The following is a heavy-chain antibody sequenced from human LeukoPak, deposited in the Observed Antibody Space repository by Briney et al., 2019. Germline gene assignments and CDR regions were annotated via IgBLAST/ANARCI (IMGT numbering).Heavy chain of an antibody. V-gene: IGHV1-69*04. CDR2: IIPILGIA. D-gene: IGHD3-10*01. J-gene: IGHJ4*02. CDR1: GGTFSSYA. CDR3: ATRVLWFGELVVFDY. Sequence: ASVKVSCKASGGTFSSYAISWVRQAPGQGLEWMGRIIPILGIANYAQKFQGRVTMTEDTSTDTAYMELSSLRSEDTAVYYCATRVLWFGELVVFDYWGQGTLVTVSS.